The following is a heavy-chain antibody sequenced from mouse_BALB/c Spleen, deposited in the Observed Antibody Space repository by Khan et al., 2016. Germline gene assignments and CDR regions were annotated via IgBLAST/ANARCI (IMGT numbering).Heavy chain of an antibody. D-gene: IGHD1-1*01. V-gene: IGHV5-6-3*01. CDR2: INSTGGNT. Sequence: EVELVESGGGLVQPGGSLKLSCAASGFTFSNYGMSWVRQTPDKRLELVATINSTGGNTYYPDSVKGRFTISRDNSYNTLYLQLSSLKSEDTAMYYCARNYNYGSPYFDYWGQGATLTVSS. CDR3: ARNYNYGSPYFDY. J-gene: IGHJ2*01. CDR1: GFTFSNYG.